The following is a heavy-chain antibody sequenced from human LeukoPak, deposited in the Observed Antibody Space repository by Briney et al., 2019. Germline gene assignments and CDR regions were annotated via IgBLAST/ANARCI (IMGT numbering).Heavy chain of an antibody. Sequence: GSLRLSCAASGFTISSYSMNWVRQAPGKGLEWVSFISSSSSYIYYADTVKGRFTISRDDARNSLYLQMNSLGAEDTAVYYCASNYDFWSNYFGYMDVWGKGTTVTVSS. V-gene: IGHV3-21*01. J-gene: IGHJ6*03. CDR3: ASNYDFWSNYFGYMDV. CDR2: ISSSSSYI. CDR1: GFTISSYS. D-gene: IGHD3-3*01.